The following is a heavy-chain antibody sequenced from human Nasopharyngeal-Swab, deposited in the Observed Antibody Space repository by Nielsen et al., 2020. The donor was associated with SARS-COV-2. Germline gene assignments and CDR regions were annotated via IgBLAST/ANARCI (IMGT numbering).Heavy chain of an antibody. V-gene: IGHV3-30*03. CDR1: GFSFSNSD. CDR3: ARDYVDFYFDY. CDR2: ISCDGTKR. Sequence: GESLKISCAASGFSFSNSDMRWVRQAPGKGLEWVAVISCDGTKRYYADSVNGRFTISRDNSKNTLYLQMNSLRAEDTAVYYCARDYVDFYFDYWGQGTLVTVSS. J-gene: IGHJ4*02. D-gene: IGHD4-17*01.